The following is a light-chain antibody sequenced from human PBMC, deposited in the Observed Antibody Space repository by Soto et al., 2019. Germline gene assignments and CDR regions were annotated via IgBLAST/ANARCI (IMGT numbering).Light chain of an antibody. J-gene: IGKJ1*01. CDR1: QSVSSN. CDR2: GAS. CDR3: QQYNNWPQT. Sequence: EIVMTQSPGTLSVSPGERATLSCRASQSVSSNLAWYQQKPGQAPRFLIYGASTRATGIPARFSGSGSGTEFTLTISSLQSEDFAVYYCQQYNNWPQTFGQGTKVDIK. V-gene: IGKV3-15*01.